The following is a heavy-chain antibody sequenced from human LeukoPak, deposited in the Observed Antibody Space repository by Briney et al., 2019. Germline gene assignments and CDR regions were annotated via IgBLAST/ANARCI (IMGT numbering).Heavy chain of an antibody. CDR3: ARGDYYDDCGYSA. J-gene: IGHJ5*02. D-gene: IGHD3-16*01. Sequence: PGGSLRLSCDVSGFTFRTTYMSWVRQPPGKRLEWVSILYRAGATYYADAVKGRFTISRHDSKNTLFLHMDGLRPEDTAVYYCARGDYYDDCGYSAWGQGTLVTVSA. CDR1: GFTFRTTY. CDR2: LYRAGAT. V-gene: IGHV3-53*04.